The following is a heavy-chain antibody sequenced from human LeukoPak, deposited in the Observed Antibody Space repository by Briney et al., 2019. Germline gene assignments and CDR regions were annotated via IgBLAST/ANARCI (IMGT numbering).Heavy chain of an antibody. V-gene: IGHV1-69*05. CDR1: GGTFNSYA. Sequence: ASVKVSCKASGGTFNSYAISWVRQAPGQGLEWMGGIIPIFGTANYAQKFQGRVTITRDTSASTAYMELSSLRSEDMAVYYCARDSCSGGSCYLYRYWGQGTLVTVSS. J-gene: IGHJ4*02. CDR3: ARDSCSGGSCYLYRY. D-gene: IGHD2-15*01. CDR2: IIPIFGTA.